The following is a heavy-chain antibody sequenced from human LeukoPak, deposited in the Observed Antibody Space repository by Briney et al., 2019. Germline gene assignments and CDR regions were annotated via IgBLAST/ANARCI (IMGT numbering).Heavy chain of an antibody. V-gene: IGHV4-59*01. D-gene: IGHD3-10*01. CDR2: IYYSGST. J-gene: IGHJ4*02. CDR1: RGSISSYY. CDR3: ARDAGGLFDY. Sequence: SETLSLTCTLSRGSISSYYWSWIRQPPGKGLEWIGYIYYSGSTNYNPSLKSRVTISVDTSKNQFSLKLSSVTAADTAVYYCARDAGGLFDYWGQGTLVTVSS.